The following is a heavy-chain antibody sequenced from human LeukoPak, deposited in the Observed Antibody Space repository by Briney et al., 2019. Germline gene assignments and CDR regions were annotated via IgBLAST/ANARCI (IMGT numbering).Heavy chain of an antibody. CDR1: GFTFSSYG. J-gene: IGHJ4*02. CDR2: IWYDGSNK. CDR3: ARDVYYDSSGYLDY. D-gene: IGHD3-22*01. V-gene: IGHV3-33*01. Sequence: PGRSLSLSCAASGFTFSSYGMHWVRQAPGKGLEWVAVIWYDGSNKYYADSVKGRFTISRDNSKNTLYLQMNSLRAEDTAVYYCARDVYYDSSGYLDYWGQGTLVTVSS.